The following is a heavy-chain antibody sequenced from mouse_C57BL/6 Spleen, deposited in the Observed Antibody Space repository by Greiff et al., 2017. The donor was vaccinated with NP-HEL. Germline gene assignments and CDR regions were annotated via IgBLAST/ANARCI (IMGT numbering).Heavy chain of an antibody. CDR1: GYAFSSSW. Sequence: QVQLQQSGPELVKPGASVKISCKASGYAFSSSWMNWVKQRPGKGLEWIGRIYPGDGDTNYNGKFKGKATLTADKSSSTAYMQLSSLTSEDSAVYFCARGDDYDDGDFDYWGQGTTLTVSS. J-gene: IGHJ2*01. V-gene: IGHV1-82*01. CDR2: IYPGDGDT. D-gene: IGHD2-4*01. CDR3: ARGDDYDDGDFDY.